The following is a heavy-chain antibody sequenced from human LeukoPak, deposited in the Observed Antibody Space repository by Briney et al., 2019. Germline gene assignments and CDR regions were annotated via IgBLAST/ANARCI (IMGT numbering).Heavy chain of an antibody. V-gene: IGHV3-23*01. J-gene: IGHJ4*02. CDR3: TTDRGITNLPLFGY. CDR1: GFTFSRYA. Sequence: GGSLRLSCGVSGFTFSRYAMSWVRQAPGKGLEWVSGISGSGRTTNYADSVRGRFTISRDNSKNTLYLQMNSLKTEDTAVYFCTTDRGITNLPLFGYWGQGTLVTVSS. D-gene: IGHD1-1*01. CDR2: ISGSGRTT.